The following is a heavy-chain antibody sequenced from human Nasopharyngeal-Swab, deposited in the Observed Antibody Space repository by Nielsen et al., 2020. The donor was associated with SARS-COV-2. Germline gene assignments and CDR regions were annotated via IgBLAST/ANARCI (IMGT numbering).Heavy chain of an antibody. J-gene: IGHJ4*02. Sequence: GESLKISCAASGFTFNDYYMRWIRQAPGKGLGWVSYISSSGSTIYYADSVKGRFTISRDNAKNSLYLKMNSLRAEDTAVYYCARGGDIVVVVAATDYWGQGTLVTVSS. D-gene: IGHD2-15*01. CDR1: GFTFNDYY. CDR3: ARGGDIVVVVAATDY. CDR2: ISSSGSTI. V-gene: IGHV3-11*04.